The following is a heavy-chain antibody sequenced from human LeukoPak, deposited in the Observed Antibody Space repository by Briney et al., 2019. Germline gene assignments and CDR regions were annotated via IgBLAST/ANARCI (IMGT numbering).Heavy chain of an antibody. CDR1: RYTFTSYD. J-gene: IGHJ6*02. Sequence: ASVKVSCKACRYTFTSYDINWVRQATGQGREWMGWMNPNRCNTGYAQKFQGRVIMTRNTSISTAYMELSSLRSEDTAVYYCARARGYYYGSGTRGYYYYYGMDVWGQGTTVTVSS. D-gene: IGHD3-10*01. CDR2: MNPNRCNT. CDR3: ARARGYYYGSGTRGYYYYYGMDV. V-gene: IGHV1-8*01.